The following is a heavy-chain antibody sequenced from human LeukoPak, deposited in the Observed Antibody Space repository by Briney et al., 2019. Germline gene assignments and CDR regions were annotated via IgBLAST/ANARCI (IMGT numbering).Heavy chain of an antibody. J-gene: IGHJ5*02. CDR2: IYDSGST. Sequence: SETLSLTCSVSGGSITSDYWSWIRQSPGRGLEWIGFIYDSGSTIYNPSLKRRVTISVDTSKNQFSLKLGSVTAADTAIYYCAMSPPRGAWFDPWGQGTLVTVSS. D-gene: IGHD4/OR15-4a*01. CDR1: GGSITSDY. V-gene: IGHV4-4*09. CDR3: AMSPPRGAWFDP.